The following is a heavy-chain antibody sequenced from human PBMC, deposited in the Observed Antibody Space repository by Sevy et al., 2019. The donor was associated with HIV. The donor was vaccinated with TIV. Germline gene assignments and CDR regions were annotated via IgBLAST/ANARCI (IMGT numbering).Heavy chain of an antibody. V-gene: IGHV4-34*01. CDR2: INHSGST. J-gene: IGHJ4*02. CDR3: ARVSYGSGNY. D-gene: IGHD3-10*01. Sequence: AESLSLTCAVYGGSFSGYYWSCIRQPPGKGLERIGEINHSGSTNYNPSLKSRVTISVDTSKNQFSLKLSSVTAADTALYYCARVSYGSGNYWGQGTLVIVSS. CDR1: GGSFSGYY.